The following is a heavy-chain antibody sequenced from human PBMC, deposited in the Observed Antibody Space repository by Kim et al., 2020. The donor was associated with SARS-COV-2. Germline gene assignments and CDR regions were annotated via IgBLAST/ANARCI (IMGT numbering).Heavy chain of an antibody. CDR3: ALTRNTYYYDSRAAQFAY. Sequence: SGPTLVNPTQTLTLTCTFSGFSLSTSGVGVGWIRQPPGKALEWLALIYLDDDKRYSPSLKSRLTITKDTSKNQVVLTMTNMDPVDTATYYCALTRNTYYYDSRAAQFAYWGQGTLVTVSS. V-gene: IGHV2-5*02. CDR2: IYLDDDK. J-gene: IGHJ4*02. CDR1: GFSLSTSGVG. D-gene: IGHD3-22*01.